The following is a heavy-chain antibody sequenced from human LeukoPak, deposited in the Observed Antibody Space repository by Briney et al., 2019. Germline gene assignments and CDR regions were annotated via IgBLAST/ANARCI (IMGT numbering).Heavy chain of an antibody. J-gene: IGHJ1*01. CDR1: GFTFSSYE. Sequence: GGSLRLPCAASGFTFSSYEMNWVRQVPGKGLEWISYISSSGSTIYYADSVKGRFTISRDNAKNSLYLQMNSLRAEDTAVYYCARPSRPYRSSEYFQHWGQGTLVIVSS. V-gene: IGHV3-48*03. CDR3: ARPSRPYRSSEYFQH. D-gene: IGHD6-13*01. CDR2: ISSSGSTI.